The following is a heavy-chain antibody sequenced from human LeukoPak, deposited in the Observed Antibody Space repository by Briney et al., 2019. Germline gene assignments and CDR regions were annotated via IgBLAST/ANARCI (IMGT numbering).Heavy chain of an antibody. CDR3: AREAAYYDSSGYYVY. D-gene: IGHD3-22*01. J-gene: IGHJ4*02. Sequence: PGGALRLSCADSGFTFSSYSMKWVRQGPGEGLGWGSSISSSSSYIYYADSVKGRFTISRDNAKNSLYLQMNSLRAEDTAVYYCAREAAYYDSSGYYVYWGQGTLVTVSS. V-gene: IGHV3-21*01. CDR2: ISSSSSYI. CDR1: GFTFSSYS.